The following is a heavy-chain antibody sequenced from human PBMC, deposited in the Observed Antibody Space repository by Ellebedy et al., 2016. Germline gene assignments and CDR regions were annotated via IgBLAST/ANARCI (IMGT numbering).Heavy chain of an antibody. CDR2: TYYRSKWYN. J-gene: IGHJ4*02. CDR3: AKGGVGATYFDY. CDR1: GDSVSSNSAA. Sequence: SQTLSLTCAISGDSVSSNSAAWNWIRQPPSRGLEWLRRTYYRSKWYNDYAVSVKSRITINPATSKNQFSLQLNSVTPEDTAVYYCAKGGVGATYFDYWGQGTLVTVSS. D-gene: IGHD1-26*01. V-gene: IGHV6-1*01.